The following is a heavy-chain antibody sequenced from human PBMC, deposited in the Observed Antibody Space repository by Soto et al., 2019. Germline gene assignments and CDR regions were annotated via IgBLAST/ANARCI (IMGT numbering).Heavy chain of an antibody. CDR1: GGSISSGGYY. D-gene: IGHD4-17*01. J-gene: IGHJ3*02. CDR3: ARVSRTYYGDYVLAFDI. CDR2: IYYSGST. Sequence: SETLSLTCTVSGGSISSGGYYWSWIRQHPGKGLEWIGYIYYSGSTYYNPSLKSRVTISVDTSKNQFSLKLSSVTAADTAVYYCARVSRTYYGDYVLAFDIWGQRTMVTVSS. V-gene: IGHV4-31*03.